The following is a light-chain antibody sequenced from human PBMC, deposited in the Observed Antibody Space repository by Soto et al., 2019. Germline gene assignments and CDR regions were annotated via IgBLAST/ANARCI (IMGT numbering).Light chain of an antibody. V-gene: IGKV3-20*01. CDR2: GTS. Sequence: EVVLTQSPGTLSLSPGDRASLSCRASQSVSSIYFAWYQQKPGQAPGLLIYGTSSRATGIPDRFSGSGSGTDFTLTISRLEPEDFALYYCQQYGSSAPITFGQGTRREIK. CDR3: QQYGSSAPIT. J-gene: IGKJ5*01. CDR1: QSVSSIY.